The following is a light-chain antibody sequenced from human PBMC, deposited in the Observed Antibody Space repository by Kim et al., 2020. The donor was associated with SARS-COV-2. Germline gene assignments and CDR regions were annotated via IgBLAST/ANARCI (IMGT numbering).Light chain of an antibody. J-gene: IGLJ3*02. CDR1: KLGDKY. Sequence: SVSTGQTASITCSGDKLGDKYACWYQQKPGQSPVLVIYQDSKRPSGIPERFSGSNSGNTGTLTISGTQAMDEADYYCQAWDSSTWVFGGGTQLTVL. CDR2: QDS. V-gene: IGLV3-1*01. CDR3: QAWDSSTWV.